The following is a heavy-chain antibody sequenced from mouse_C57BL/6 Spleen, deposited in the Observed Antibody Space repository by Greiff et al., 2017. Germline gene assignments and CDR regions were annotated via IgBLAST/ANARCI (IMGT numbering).Heavy chain of an antibody. V-gene: IGHV1-52*01. Sequence: QVHVKQPGAELVRPGSSVKLSCKASGYTFTSYWMHWVKQRPIQGLEWIGNIDPSDSETHYNQKFKDKATLTVDKSSSTAYMQLSSLTSEDSAVYYCARQDYYSNYGDFDYWGQGTTLTVSS. CDR1: GYTFTSYW. CDR2: IDPSDSET. CDR3: ARQDYYSNYGDFDY. D-gene: IGHD2-5*01. J-gene: IGHJ2*01.